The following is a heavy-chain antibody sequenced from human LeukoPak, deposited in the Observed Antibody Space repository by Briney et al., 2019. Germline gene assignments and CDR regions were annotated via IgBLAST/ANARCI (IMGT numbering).Heavy chain of an antibody. V-gene: IGHV1-2*02. J-gene: IGHJ4*02. CDR2: INPNSGDT. Sequence: ASVKVSCKASGYTFTGYYIHWVRQAPGQGPEWMGWINPNSGDTYYAPMFQGRVTMTRDTSITTAYMELSRLRSDDRAVYYCAREAHGSGTYYSDYWGQGTPVTVSS. CDR3: AREAHGSGTYYSDY. D-gene: IGHD3-10*01. CDR1: GYTFTGYY.